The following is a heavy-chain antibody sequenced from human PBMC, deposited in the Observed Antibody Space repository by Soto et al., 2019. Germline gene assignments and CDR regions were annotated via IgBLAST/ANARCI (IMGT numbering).Heavy chain of an antibody. V-gene: IGHV1-58*02. CDR1: GFTFTSSA. J-gene: IGHJ4*02. Sequence: QMQLVQSGPEAKKPGTSVKVSCKASGFTFTSSAMQWVRQARGQRLEWIGWIVVGSGHTNYAQKFQERVTITRDMSTSTAYMELSSLRSEDTAVYYCAADSRYCSGGNCEDYWGQGTLVTVSS. D-gene: IGHD2-15*01. CDR3: AADSRYCSGGNCEDY. CDR2: IVVGSGHT.